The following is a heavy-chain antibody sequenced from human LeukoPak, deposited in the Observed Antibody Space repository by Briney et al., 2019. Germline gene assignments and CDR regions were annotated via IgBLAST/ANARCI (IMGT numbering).Heavy chain of an antibody. V-gene: IGHV1-18*01. CDR1: GYTFNDYG. D-gene: IGHD3-10*01. CDR2: ISTYNDDV. Sequence: GASVKVSCKGSGYTFNDYGVSWVRQAPGQGLEWMGWISTYNDDVDYAQKVQGRDTMTTDTSTSTAYMELRSLRSDDTAVYYCARQSGPGSAFDLWGQGTMVTVSS. CDR3: ARQSGPGSAFDL. J-gene: IGHJ3*01.